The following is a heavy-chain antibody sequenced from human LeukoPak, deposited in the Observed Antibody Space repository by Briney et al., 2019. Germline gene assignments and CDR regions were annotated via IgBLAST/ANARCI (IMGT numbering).Heavy chain of an antibody. J-gene: IGHJ6*02. CDR2: IKQDGSEK. CDR1: GFTFSSYW. V-gene: IGHV3-7*01. Sequence: GGSLRPSCAASGFTFSSYWMSWVRQAPGKGLEWVANIKQDGSEKYYVDSVKGRFTISRDNAKNSLYLQMNSLRAEDTAVYYCARDFREITMIVVVPQTTYGMDVWGQGTTVTVSS. CDR3: ARDFREITMIVVVPQTTYGMDV. D-gene: IGHD3-22*01.